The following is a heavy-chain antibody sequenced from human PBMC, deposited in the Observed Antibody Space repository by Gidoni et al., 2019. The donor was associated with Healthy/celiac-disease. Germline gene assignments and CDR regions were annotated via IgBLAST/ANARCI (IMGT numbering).Heavy chain of an antibody. Sequence: QVQLQESGPGLVKPSGTLSLPCAVSGGSISSSNWWSWVRQPPGKGLEWIGEIYHSGSTNYNPSLKSRVTISVDKSKNQFSLKLSSVTAADTAVYYCARDLYYYGSGGVVRFDPWGQGTLVTVSS. CDR1: GGSISSSNW. CDR3: ARDLYYYGSGGVVRFDP. D-gene: IGHD3-10*01. V-gene: IGHV4-4*02. J-gene: IGHJ5*02. CDR2: IYHSGST.